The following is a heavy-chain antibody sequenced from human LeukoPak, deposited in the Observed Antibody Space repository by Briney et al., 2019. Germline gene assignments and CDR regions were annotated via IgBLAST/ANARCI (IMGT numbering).Heavy chain of an antibody. CDR3: VRDQSLWALDI. V-gene: IGHV3-74*01. CDR1: GFTFSNYW. CDR2: IKGDGIDT. D-gene: IGHD1-26*01. Sequence: GGSLRLSCAASGFTFSNYWMHWVRQAPGKELMWVSRIKGDGIDTIGADFVKGRFTTSRDNAKNTLYLQMNSLRAEDTATYYCVRDQSLWALDIWGQGTTVTVSS. J-gene: IGHJ3*02.